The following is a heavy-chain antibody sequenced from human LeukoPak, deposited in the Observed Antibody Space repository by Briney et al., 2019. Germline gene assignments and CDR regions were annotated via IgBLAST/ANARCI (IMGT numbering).Heavy chain of an antibody. CDR1: GYTFTGYY. CDR2: INPNSGGT. CDR3: AKARPFCSSTGCNMGVNWFDP. V-gene: IGHV1-2*02. Sequence: GASVKVSCKASGYTFTGYYMHWVRQAPGQGLEWMGWINPNSGGTNYAQKFRGRVTMTRDTSLSTAYMELSRLRSDDTAVYYCAKARPFCSSTGCNMGVNWFDPWGQGTLVTVSS. J-gene: IGHJ5*02. D-gene: IGHD2-2*02.